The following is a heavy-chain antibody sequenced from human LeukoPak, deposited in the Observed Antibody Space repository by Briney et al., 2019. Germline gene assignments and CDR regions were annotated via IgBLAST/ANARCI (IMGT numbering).Heavy chain of an antibody. CDR3: ARGGPYSGYDSDFDY. V-gene: IGHV4-34*01. J-gene: IGHJ4*02. Sequence: SETLSLTCAVYGGSFSGYYWSWIRQPPGKGLEWIGEINHSGSTSYNPSLKSRVTISVDTSKNQFSLKLSSVTAADTAVYYCARGGPYSGYDSDFDYWGQGTLVTVSS. D-gene: IGHD5-12*01. CDR2: INHSGST. CDR1: GGSFSGYY.